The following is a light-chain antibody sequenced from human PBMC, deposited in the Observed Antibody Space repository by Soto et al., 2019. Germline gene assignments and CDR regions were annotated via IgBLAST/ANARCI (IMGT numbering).Light chain of an antibody. CDR3: SSYTTSNTRQIV. CDR2: GVS. Sequence: QSVLTQPASVSGSPGQSITISCTGTSSDVGGYNYVSWYQHHPGKAPELMIYGVSNRPSGVSNRFSGSKSGNTASLTISGLQPEDEADYYCSSYTTSNTRQIVLGTGTKVTVL. V-gene: IGLV2-14*03. CDR1: SSDVGGYNY. J-gene: IGLJ1*01.